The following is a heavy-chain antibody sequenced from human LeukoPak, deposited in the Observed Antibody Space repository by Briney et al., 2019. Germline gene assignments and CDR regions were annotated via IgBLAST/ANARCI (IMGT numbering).Heavy chain of an antibody. CDR3: AKHEDIVTVPATSWFDP. CDR2: MYYTVTL. V-gene: IGHV4-39*01. D-gene: IGHD2/OR15-2a*01. Sequence: SETLSLTCTVSGGSINTSSYYWGWIRQAPGKGLEWIGSMYYTVTLYYNPSLKSRVTISVDTSKNQFSLKLGSVTAADTAVYYCAKHEDIVTVPATSWFDPWGPGTLVTVSS. J-gene: IGHJ5*02. CDR1: GGSINTSSYY.